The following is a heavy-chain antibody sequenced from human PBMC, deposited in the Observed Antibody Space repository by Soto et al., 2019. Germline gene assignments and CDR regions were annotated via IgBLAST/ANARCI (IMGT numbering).Heavy chain of an antibody. CDR1: GESFSGHY. Sequence: SETLSLTCAVYGESFSGHYWSWIRQPPGKGLEWIGEINHRGSANYSPSLKNRVTISVDTPKNQFSLKLSSVTAADTAVYFCARHREPHFDYWSQGSLVTVSS. V-gene: IGHV4-34*01. CDR2: INHRGSA. CDR3: ARHREPHFDY. J-gene: IGHJ4*02.